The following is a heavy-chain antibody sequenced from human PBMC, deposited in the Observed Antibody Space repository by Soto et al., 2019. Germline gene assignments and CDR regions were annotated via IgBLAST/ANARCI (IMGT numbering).Heavy chain of an antibody. V-gene: IGHV1-3*01. CDR1: GYTFSSYA. CDR2: INAGNGNT. Sequence: QVQLVQSGAEVKKPGASVKVSCKASGYTFSSYAMHWVRQAPGQRLEWMGWINAGNGNTKDSQKFQGRVTITRDTSASTAYMELSSLRSEDTAVYYCARACSSTTCPNWFDPWGQGTLVTVSS. CDR3: ARACSSTTCPNWFDP. J-gene: IGHJ5*02. D-gene: IGHD2-2*01.